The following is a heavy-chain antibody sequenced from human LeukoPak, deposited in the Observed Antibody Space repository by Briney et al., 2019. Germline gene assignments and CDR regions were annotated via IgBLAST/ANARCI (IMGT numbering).Heavy chain of an antibody. D-gene: IGHD3-16*01. V-gene: IGHV4-34*01. J-gene: IGHJ4*02. CDR2: INHSGST. CDR3: ARRRGSTYGLRLYYFDY. CDR1: GGSFSGYY. Sequence: PSETLSLTCAVYGGSFSGYYWSWIRQPPGKGLEWIGEINHSGSTNYNPSPKSRVTISVDTSKNQFSLKLSSVTAADTAVYYCARRRGSTYGLRLYYFDYWGQGTLVTVSS.